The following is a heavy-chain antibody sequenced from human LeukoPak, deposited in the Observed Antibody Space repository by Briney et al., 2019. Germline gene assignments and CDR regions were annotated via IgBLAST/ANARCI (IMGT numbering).Heavy chain of an antibody. Sequence: PSETLSLTCTVPGGSISSYYWSWLRQPPGKGLEGFGYIYYSGSTNYNPSLKSRVTISVDPSKNQFSLKVSSVTAADTAVYYCARDEYNWFDPWGQGTLVSVSS. CDR2: IYYSGST. CDR3: ARDEYNWFDP. V-gene: IGHV4-59*01. CDR1: GGSISSYY. J-gene: IGHJ5*02.